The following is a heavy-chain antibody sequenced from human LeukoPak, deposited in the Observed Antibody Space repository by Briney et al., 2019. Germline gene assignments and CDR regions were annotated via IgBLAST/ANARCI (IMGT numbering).Heavy chain of an antibody. D-gene: IGHD6-25*01. CDR2: IIPILGIA. Sequence: SVKVSCKASGGTFSSYAISWVRQAPGQGLEWMGRIIPILGIANYAQRFQGRVTITADKSTSTAYMELSSLRSEDTAVYYCARAEDRYSSGRHVVDVWGKGTTVTVSS. J-gene: IGHJ6*04. CDR3: ARAEDRYSSGRHVVDV. V-gene: IGHV1-69*04. CDR1: GGTFSSYA.